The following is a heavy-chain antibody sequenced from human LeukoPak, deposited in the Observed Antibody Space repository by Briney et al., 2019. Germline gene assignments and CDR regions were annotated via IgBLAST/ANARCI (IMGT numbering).Heavy chain of an antibody. CDR1: GFTFSSSW. CDR3: VKGGWCDD. J-gene: IGHJ4*02. Sequence: GGSLRLSCVASGFTFSSSWMTWVRQAPGKGLEWVANINPDGSVERYVDSVKGRSDVSRKNAKNSLYLQMNGLTGEDTAVYYCVKGGWCDDWGQGALVTVSS. V-gene: IGHV3-7*01. D-gene: IGHD2-21*01. CDR2: INPDGSVE.